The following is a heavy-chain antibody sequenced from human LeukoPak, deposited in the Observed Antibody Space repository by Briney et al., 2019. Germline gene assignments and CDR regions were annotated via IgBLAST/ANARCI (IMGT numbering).Heavy chain of an antibody. CDR1: GGSISSYY. Sequence: SETLSLTCTVSGGSISSYYWSWIRQPPGKGLEWIGYIYTSGSTNYNPSLKSRVTISVDTSKNQFPLMLSYGTAADPAVFYCAGDKNGGATAKWFDPWGQGTLVTVSS. CDR2: IYTSGST. J-gene: IGHJ5*02. CDR3: AGDKNGGATAKWFDP. D-gene: IGHD1-26*01. V-gene: IGHV4-4*09.